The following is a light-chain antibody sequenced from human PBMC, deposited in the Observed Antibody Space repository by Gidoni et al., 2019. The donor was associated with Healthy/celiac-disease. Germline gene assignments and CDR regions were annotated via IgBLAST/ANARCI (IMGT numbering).Light chain of an antibody. CDR2: GAS. J-gene: IGKJ1*01. V-gene: IGKV3-20*01. CDR1: QSVTSSS. Sequence: ELVLTQSPGTLSLSPGETATLSCRASQSVTSSSLAWYQQRPGQAPRLLIYGASSRATGIPDRFSGSGSGTDFTLTISRLEPEDFAVYYCQQYGSSPTFGQGTKVEIK. CDR3: QQYGSSPT.